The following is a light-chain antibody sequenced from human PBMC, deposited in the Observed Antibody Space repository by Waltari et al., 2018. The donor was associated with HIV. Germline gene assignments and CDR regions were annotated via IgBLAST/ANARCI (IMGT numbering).Light chain of an antibody. J-gene: IGLJ1*01. CDR2: DVT. CDR1: SSDVGGYNY. V-gene: IGLV2-14*03. Sequence: QSALTSPASVSGSPGQTITISCTGTSSDVGGYNYVSWYQQYSGKTPKLIIFDVTDRPSGVSNRFSGYKSGHTVSLTISGLQAEYGADYYCSSYTSQNTGLCGPGTKVTVL. CDR3: SSYTSQNTGL.